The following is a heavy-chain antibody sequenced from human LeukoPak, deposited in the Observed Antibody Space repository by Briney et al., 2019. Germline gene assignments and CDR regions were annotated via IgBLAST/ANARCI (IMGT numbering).Heavy chain of an antibody. CDR2: MNPNSGNT. J-gene: IGHJ6*02. D-gene: IGHD2-21*01. Sequence: ASVNVSCKASGYTFTSYDINWVRQATGQGLEWMGWMNPNSGNTGYAQKFQGRVTMTRNTSISTAYMELSSLRSEDTAVYYCARIRDGYNSYFFYGMDVWGQGTTVTVSS. CDR3: ARIRDGYNSYFFYGMDV. V-gene: IGHV1-8*01. CDR1: GYTFTSYD.